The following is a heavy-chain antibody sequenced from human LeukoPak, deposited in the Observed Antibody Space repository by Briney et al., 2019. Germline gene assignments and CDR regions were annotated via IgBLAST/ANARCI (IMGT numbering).Heavy chain of an antibody. V-gene: IGHV3-7*04. CDR1: GFTFSSSW. CDR2: IKQDGSEK. Sequence: GGSLRLSCAASGFTFSSSWMSWVRQAPGKGLEWVATIKQDGSEKYFVDSVKGRFTISRDNAKNSLYLQMNSLRAEDTAVYYCARNRARFDYWGQGTLVTVSS. CDR3: ARNRARFDY. J-gene: IGHJ4*02. D-gene: IGHD2/OR15-2a*01.